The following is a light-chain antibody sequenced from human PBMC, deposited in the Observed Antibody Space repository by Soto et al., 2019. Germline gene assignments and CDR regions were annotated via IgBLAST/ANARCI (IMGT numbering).Light chain of an antibody. CDR3: CSYGGGYTPLV. J-gene: IGLJ2*01. Sequence: QSVLTQPRSVSGSPGRSATFPGMGSPSVVGAYNYVSWYQEHPGKAPKLMIYDVSKRPSGVPGRFSGSKSGNTASLTISGLQAEDEADYYCCSYGGGYTPLVFGGGTKLTVL. CDR1: PSVVGAYNY. CDR2: DVS. V-gene: IGLV2-11*01.